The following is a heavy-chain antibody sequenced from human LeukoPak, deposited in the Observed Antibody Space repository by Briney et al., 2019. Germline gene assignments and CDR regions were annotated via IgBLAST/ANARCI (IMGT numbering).Heavy chain of an antibody. CDR2: IYTSGST. J-gene: IGHJ4*02. D-gene: IGHD1-26*01. Sequence: SETLSLTCTVSGVSISSYYWSWLRQPAGKGLEWIGRIYTSGSTNYNASLMSRGSMSIDTYKKKFSLKVSSVTAADTAVFYCARQNSGSYREFDYWGQGTLVTVSS. CDR1: GVSISSYY. CDR3: ARQNSGSYREFDY. V-gene: IGHV4-4*07.